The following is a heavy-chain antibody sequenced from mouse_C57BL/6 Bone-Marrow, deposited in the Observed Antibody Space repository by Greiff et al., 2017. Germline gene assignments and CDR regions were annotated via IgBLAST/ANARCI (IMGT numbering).Heavy chain of an antibody. CDR3: ARGDGNYVGFAD. Sequence: VQLKESGPELVKPGASVKMSCKASGYTFTDYNMHWVKQSHGKSLEWIGYINPNNGGTSYNQKFKGKATLTVNKSSSTAYMELRSLTSEDSAVYYCARGDGNYVGFADWGQGTLVTVSA. CDR2: INPNNGGT. V-gene: IGHV1-22*01. CDR1: GYTFTDYN. D-gene: IGHD2-1*01. J-gene: IGHJ3*01.